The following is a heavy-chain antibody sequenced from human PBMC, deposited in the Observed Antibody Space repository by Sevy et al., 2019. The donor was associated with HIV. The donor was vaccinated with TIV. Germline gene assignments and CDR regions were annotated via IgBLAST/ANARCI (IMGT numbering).Heavy chain of an antibody. CDR1: GFTFSNYN. Sequence: GGSLRLSCAASGFTFSNYNMNWVRQAPGKGLEWVSSISSSSNYISYADSMKGRFTISRDNAKNSLYLQMNNLRAEDTAVYYCASVVAYCSGGSCFPGYYYGMDVWGQGPTVTVSS. J-gene: IGHJ6*02. CDR2: ISSSSNYI. CDR3: ASVVAYCSGGSCFPGYYYGMDV. V-gene: IGHV3-21*01. D-gene: IGHD2-15*01.